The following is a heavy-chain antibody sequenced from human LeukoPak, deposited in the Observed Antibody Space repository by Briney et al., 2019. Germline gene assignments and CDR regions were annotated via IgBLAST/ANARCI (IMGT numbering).Heavy chain of an antibody. CDR3: AKELRYFDWLLAGPYDY. J-gene: IGHJ4*02. D-gene: IGHD3-9*01. Sequence: PGRSLRLSCTASGFTFSSDGMHWVRQAPGKGLEWVAVISYDGSNKYYADSVKGRFTISRDNSKNTLYLQMNSLRAEDTAVYYCAKELRYFDWLLAGPYDYWGQGTLVTVSS. CDR2: ISYDGSNK. CDR1: GFTFSSDG. V-gene: IGHV3-30*18.